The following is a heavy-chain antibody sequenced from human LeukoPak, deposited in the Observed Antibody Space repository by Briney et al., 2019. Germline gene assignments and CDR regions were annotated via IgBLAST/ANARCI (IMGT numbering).Heavy chain of an antibody. CDR3: ARDRPAAVPNWFDP. CDR2: ISAYNGNT. CDR1: GYTFSNYA. V-gene: IGHV1-18*01. Sequence: ASVKVSCKASGYTFSNYAISWVRQAPGQGLEWMGWISAYNGNTDYAQKLQGRVTMTTDTSTSTAYMELRSLRSDDTAVYYCARDRPAAVPNWFDPWGQGTLVTVSS. D-gene: IGHD6-13*01. J-gene: IGHJ5*02.